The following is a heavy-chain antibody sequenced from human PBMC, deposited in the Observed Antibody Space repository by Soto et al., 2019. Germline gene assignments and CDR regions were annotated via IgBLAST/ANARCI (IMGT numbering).Heavy chain of an antibody. V-gene: IGHV4-4*02. J-gene: IGHJ4*02. CDR1: GASISSSNW. CDR3: ERGVRYGDYVY. CDR2: IYHGGGT. Sequence: SETLSLTCAVSGASISSSNWWTWVRQPPGKGLEWIGEIYHGGGTNYNPSLKSRVTISVDKSKNQFSLHLSSVIAADTAVYFCERGVRYGDYVYWGQGTLVTVSS. D-gene: IGHD4-17*01.